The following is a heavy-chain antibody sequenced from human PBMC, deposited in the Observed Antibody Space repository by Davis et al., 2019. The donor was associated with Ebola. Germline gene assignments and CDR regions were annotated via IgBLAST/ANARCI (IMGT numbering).Heavy chain of an antibody. D-gene: IGHD4-23*01. CDR2: ISAYNGNT. Sequence: ASVKVSCKASGYTFTSYDINWVRQATGQGLEWMGWISAYNGNTNYAQKFQGWVTMTRDTSISTAYMDVSRLTSDDTAVYYCARGCRATVLMGEWYFDLWGRGTLVTVSS. CDR3: ARGCRATVLMGEWYFDL. CDR1: GYTFTSYD. V-gene: IGHV1-2*04. J-gene: IGHJ2*01.